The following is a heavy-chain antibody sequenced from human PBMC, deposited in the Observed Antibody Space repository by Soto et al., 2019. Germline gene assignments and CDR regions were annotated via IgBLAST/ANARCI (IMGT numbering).Heavy chain of an antibody. CDR3: ARDSGFSTKMAGRPLYGMDL. J-gene: IGHJ6*02. D-gene: IGHD6-13*01. V-gene: IGHV3-53*01. CDR2: IYSGGST. Sequence: GGSLRLSCAASGFTVSSNYLSWVRQAPGKGLEWVSVIYSGGSTYYADSVKGRFTISRDNSKNTMYLQMNGLRAEDTAGYYCARDSGFSTKMAGRPLYGMDLWGQGTTVTVSS. CDR1: GFTVSSNY.